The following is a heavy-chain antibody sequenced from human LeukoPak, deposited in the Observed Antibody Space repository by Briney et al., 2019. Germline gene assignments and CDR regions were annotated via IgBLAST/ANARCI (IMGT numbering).Heavy chain of an antibody. V-gene: IGHV4-59*08. J-gene: IGHJ4*02. CDR2: IHSSGAT. CDR1: GASISNYY. CDR3: ARHYASRAVGDYDY. Sequence: SETLSLTCTVSGASISNYYWGWVRQPPGKGLEWIGYIHSSGATNYNPSLQSRATMSVDTSKNQLFLKVGSVTAADTAVYYCARHYASRAVGDYDYWGQGTLVTVSS. D-gene: IGHD2-2*01.